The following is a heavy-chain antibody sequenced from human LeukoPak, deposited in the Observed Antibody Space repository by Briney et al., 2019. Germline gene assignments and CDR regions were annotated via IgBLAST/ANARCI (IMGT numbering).Heavy chain of an antibody. J-gene: IGHJ3*02. CDR1: GGSFSGYY. Sequence: PSETLSLTCAVYGGSFSGYYWSWIRQPPGKGLEWIGEINRSGSTNYNPSLKSRVTISVDTSKNQFSLKLSSVTAADTAVYYCARVRIVVVPAAIRVTGNAFDIWGQGTMVTVSS. CDR2: INRSGST. CDR3: ARVRIVVVPAAIRVTGNAFDI. D-gene: IGHD2-2*01. V-gene: IGHV4-34*01.